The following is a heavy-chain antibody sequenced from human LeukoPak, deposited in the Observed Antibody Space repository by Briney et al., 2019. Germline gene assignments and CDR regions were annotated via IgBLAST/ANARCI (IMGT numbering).Heavy chain of an antibody. V-gene: IGHV1-2*02. Sequence: GASVKVSRKASGYTFTGYYMHWVRQAPGQGLEWMGWINPNSGGTNYAQKFQGRVTMTSDTSISTAYMELSRLRSDDTAVYYCARVPSRPYYYYYGMDVWGQGTTVTVSS. J-gene: IGHJ6*02. CDR3: ARVPSRPYYYYYGMDV. D-gene: IGHD2-2*01. CDR2: INPNSGGT. CDR1: GYTFTGYY.